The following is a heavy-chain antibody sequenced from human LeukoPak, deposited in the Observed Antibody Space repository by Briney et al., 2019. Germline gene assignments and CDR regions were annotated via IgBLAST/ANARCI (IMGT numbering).Heavy chain of an antibody. J-gene: IGHJ4*02. CDR1: GYTFTGYY. CDR2: INPNSGGT. D-gene: IGHD1-26*01. V-gene: IGHV1-2*02. CDR3: ARDRGGSYPFDY. Sequence: ASVKVSCKASGYTFTGYYMHWVRQAPGQGLEWMGWINPNSGGTNSAQKFQGRVTMTRDTSISTVYMELSSLRTEDTAVYYCARDRGGSYPFDYWGQGTLVTVSS.